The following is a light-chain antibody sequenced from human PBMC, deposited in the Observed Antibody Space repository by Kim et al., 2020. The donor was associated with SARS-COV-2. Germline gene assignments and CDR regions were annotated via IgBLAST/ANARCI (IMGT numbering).Light chain of an antibody. V-gene: IGLV3-1*01. CDR1: KLGDKY. Sequence: VAPGPTASITCSGDKLGDKYACWYQQKPGQSPVLVIYQHNKRPSGIPERFSGSNSGNTATLIISGTQAMDEADYYCQAWDSSTVVFGGGTQLTVL. CDR2: QHN. CDR3: QAWDSSTVV. J-gene: IGLJ2*01.